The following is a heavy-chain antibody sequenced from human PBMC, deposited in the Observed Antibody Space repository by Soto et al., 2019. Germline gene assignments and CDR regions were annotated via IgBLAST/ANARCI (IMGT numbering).Heavy chain of an antibody. J-gene: IGHJ6*02. CDR3: ARDGGCTNGVCYTHYYYYGMDV. D-gene: IGHD2-8*01. V-gene: IGHV1-18*01. CDR1: GYTCTSYG. Sequence: ASVKVSCKASGYTCTSYGISWVRRAPGQGLEWMGWISAYNGNTNYAQKLQGRVTMTTDTSTSTAYMELRSLRSDDTAVYYCARDGGCTNGVCYTHYYYYGMDVWGQGTTVTVSS. CDR2: ISAYNGNT.